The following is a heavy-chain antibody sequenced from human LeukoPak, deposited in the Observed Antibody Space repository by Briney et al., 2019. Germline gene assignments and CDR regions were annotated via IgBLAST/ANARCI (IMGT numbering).Heavy chain of an antibody. J-gene: IGHJ3*02. CDR3: ARVDVVVVAATDDAFDI. Sequence: ASVKVSCKASGYTFTGYYMHWVRQAPGQGLGWMGWINPNSGGTNYAQKFQGRVTMTRDTSISTAYMELSRLRSDDTAVYYCARVDVVVVAATDDAFDIWGQGTMVTVSS. CDR1: GYTFTGYY. D-gene: IGHD2-15*01. CDR2: INPNSGGT. V-gene: IGHV1-2*02.